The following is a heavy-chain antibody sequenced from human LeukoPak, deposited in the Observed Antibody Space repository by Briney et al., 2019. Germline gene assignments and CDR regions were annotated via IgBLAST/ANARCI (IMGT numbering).Heavy chain of an antibody. CDR1: GYSFTSHG. V-gene: IGHV1-18*01. CDR3: ARDSIVLIPTAMPRTKDY. D-gene: IGHD2-2*01. Sequence: GASVKVSCKASGYSFTSHGVSWVRQAPGQGLEWMGWISGYNSHTKYAQKFQGRVTMTTDASTSTAYMELRSLRSDDTAVYYCARDSIVLIPTAMPRTKDYWGQGTLVTVSS. CDR2: ISGYNSHT. J-gene: IGHJ4*02.